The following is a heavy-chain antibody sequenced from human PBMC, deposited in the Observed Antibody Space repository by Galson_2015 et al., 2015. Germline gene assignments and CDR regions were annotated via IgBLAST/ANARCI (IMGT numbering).Heavy chain of an antibody. D-gene: IGHD6-13*01. V-gene: IGHV3-23*01. Sequence: SLRLSCAASGFTFSSYAMSWVRQAPGKGLEWVSAISGSGGSTYYADSVKGRSTISRDNSKNTLYLQMNSLRAEDTAVYYCAKGPSSSIWGDWFDPWGQGTLVTVSS. CDR1: GFTFSSYA. J-gene: IGHJ5*02. CDR2: ISGSGGST. CDR3: AKGPSSSIWGDWFDP.